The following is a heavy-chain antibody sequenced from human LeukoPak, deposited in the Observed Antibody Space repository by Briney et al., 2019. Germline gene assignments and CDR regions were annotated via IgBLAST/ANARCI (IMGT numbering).Heavy chain of an antibody. D-gene: IGHD6-13*01. CDR3: ARGSAAAGNGLADY. CDR2: IYYSGST. Sequence: SETLSLTCTVSGGSISSYYWSWIRQPPGKGLEWIGYIYYSGSTNYNPSLKSRVTISVDTSKNQFSLKLSSVTAADTAVYYCARGSAAAGNGLADYWGQGTLVTVSS. CDR1: GGSISSYY. V-gene: IGHV4-59*01. J-gene: IGHJ4*02.